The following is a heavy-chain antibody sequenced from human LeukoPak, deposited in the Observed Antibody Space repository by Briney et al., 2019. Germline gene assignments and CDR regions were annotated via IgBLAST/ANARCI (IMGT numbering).Heavy chain of an antibody. CDR2: IIPVFGTA. Sequence: SVKVSCKASGGTFSSYAISWVRQAPGQGVEWIGVIIPVFGTANYAQKFQGRVTITADESTSTAYMELSSLRSEDTAVYYCARAPALGVPAAIIYYYYGMDVWGQGTTVTVSS. CDR1: GGTFSSYA. D-gene: IGHD2-2*01. V-gene: IGHV1-69*13. CDR3: ARAPALGVPAAIIYYYYGMDV. J-gene: IGHJ6*02.